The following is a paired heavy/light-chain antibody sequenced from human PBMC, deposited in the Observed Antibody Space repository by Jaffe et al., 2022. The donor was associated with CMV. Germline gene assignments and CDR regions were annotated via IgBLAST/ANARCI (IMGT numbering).Light chain of an antibody. Sequence: QSALTQPPSASGSPGQSVTISCTGTSSDVGAYNYVSWYQQHPGKAPKLMIYEVSQRPSGVPDRFSGSKFGNTAFLTVSGLQPEDEADYYCSSPAVSNIYVFGTGTKVTVL. J-gene: IGLJ1*01. CDR3: SSPAVSNIYV. CDR1: SSDVGAYNY. V-gene: IGLV2-8*01. CDR2: EVS.
Heavy chain of an antibody. CDR2: INHYGGT. CDR3: VRGSNDWYNGFDI. Sequence: EVQLVESGGGSVQPGGSLRLSCGASGLTFSNYWMHWVRQAPGKGLVWVARINHYGGTAYADSVKGRFTFFRDNAKNSLYLQMNSLRVEDTAVYYCVRGSNDWYNGFDIWGQGTIVAVSS. D-gene: IGHD3-9*01. V-gene: IGHV3-74*01. J-gene: IGHJ3*02. CDR1: GLTFSNYW.